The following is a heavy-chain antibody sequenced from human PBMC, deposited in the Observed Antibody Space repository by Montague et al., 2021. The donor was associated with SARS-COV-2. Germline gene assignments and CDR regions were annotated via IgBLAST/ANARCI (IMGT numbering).Heavy chain of an antibody. Sequence: SETLSLTCAVSDGSFIYPHSPSSRRSPGGRPALVCQVNYYLRTQYNPSLKSRVTISIDTSKNQLSLKLTSVIAADTAVYYCARGAPGYWGQGTLVTVSS. J-gene: IGHJ4*02. CDR1: DGSFIYPH. CDR2: VNYYLRT. V-gene: IGHV4-34*01. CDR3: ARGAPGY. D-gene: IGHD1-1*01.